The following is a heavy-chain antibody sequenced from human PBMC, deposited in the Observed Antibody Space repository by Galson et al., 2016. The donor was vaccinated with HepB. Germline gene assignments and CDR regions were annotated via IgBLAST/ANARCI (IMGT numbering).Heavy chain of an antibody. D-gene: IGHD6-13*01. V-gene: IGHV3-21*01. CDR2: ISSSSSYI. Sequence: SLRLSCAASGFTFSTYSMNWVRQAPGKGLEWVSFISSSSSYIYYADSVKGRFTISRDNAKNSVYLQMNTLRAEDTAVYYCAIFLDNPARMSSSWYVAFSMWGQGTLVTVSS. J-gene: IGHJ4*02. CDR3: AIFLDNPARMSSSWYVAFSM. CDR1: GFTFSTYS.